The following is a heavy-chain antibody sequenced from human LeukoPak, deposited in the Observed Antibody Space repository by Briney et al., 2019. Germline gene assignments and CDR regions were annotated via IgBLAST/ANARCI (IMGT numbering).Heavy chain of an antibody. J-gene: IGHJ4*02. V-gene: IGHV3-30*04. D-gene: IGHD6-13*01. CDR3: ARDIAAVIDY. CDR1: AFTFSSYA. Sequence: PGRSLRLSCAASAFTFSSYAMHWVRQAPGKGLEWTAVISYDGSNKYYADSVKGRFTISRDNSKNTLYLQMNSLRAEDAAVYYCARDIAAVIDYWGQGTLVTVSS. CDR2: ISYDGSNK.